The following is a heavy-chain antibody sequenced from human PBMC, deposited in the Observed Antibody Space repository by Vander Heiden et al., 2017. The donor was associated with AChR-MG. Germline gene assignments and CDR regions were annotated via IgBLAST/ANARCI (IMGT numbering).Heavy chain of an antibody. J-gene: IGHJ6*03. CDR1: GLTFDDDA. CDR3: AAEYSSSSGYYYYMDV. Sequence: EVQLVESGGGLVQPGRSLRLSCAASGLTFDDDAMHWVRQAPGKGLEWVSGISWNSGSIGYADSVKGRFTISRDNAKNSLYLQMNSLRAEDTALYYCAAEYSSSSGYYYYMDVWGKGTTVTVSS. CDR2: ISWNSGSI. V-gene: IGHV3-9*01. D-gene: IGHD6-6*01.